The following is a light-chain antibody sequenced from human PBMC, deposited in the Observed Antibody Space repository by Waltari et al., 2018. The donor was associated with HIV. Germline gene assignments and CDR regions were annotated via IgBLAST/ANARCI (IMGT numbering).Light chain of an antibody. CDR3: CSYAGSITFRV. V-gene: IGLV2-23*03. CDR2: ECT. Sequence: QCALTQPASVPGSTRQSITISCPGPSSDVGNYNLTSWYQQLQGKAPKHMIYECTNRPSGVSNRFSGSKSGNTASLTISGLQAEDEADYYCCSYAGSITFRVFGGGTKLTVL. CDR1: SSDVGNYNL. J-gene: IGLJ2*01.